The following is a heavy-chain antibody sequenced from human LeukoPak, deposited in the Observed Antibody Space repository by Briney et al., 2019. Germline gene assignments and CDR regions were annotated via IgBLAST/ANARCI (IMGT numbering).Heavy chain of an antibody. CDR3: ARLGSQLWRYFDC. D-gene: IGHD5-18*01. V-gene: IGHV4-59*01. J-gene: IGHJ4*02. Sequence: PSETLSLTCTMSGGSMINYYWGWIRQTPGKGLECLGYIYYSGVPDYNPSLKSRVTISIDTSKSQFSLNLNSVTAADTAVYYCARLGSQLWRYFDCWGQGTLVTVSS. CDR2: IYYSGVP. CDR1: GGSMINYY.